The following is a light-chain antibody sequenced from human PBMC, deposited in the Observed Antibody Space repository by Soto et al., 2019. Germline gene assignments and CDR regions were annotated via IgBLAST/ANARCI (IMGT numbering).Light chain of an antibody. J-gene: IGLJ1*01. V-gene: IGLV2-14*01. CDR1: SSDVCGYNY. CDR3: SSYTSSSPYV. CDR2: EVS. Sequence: QSALTQPASVSGSPGQSITISCTGTSSDVCGYNYVSWYQQHPGKAPKLMIYEVSNRPSGVSNRFSGSKSGNTASLTISGLQAEDEADYYCSSYTSSSPYVFGTGTKVTVL.